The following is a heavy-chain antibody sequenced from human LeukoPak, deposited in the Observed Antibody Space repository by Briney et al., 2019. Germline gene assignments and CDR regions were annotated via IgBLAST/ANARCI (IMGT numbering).Heavy chain of an antibody. J-gene: IGHJ6*04. V-gene: IGHV4-39*07. CDR2: IYYSGST. CDR3: ARGGKVPAGLPAEMDV. D-gene: IGHD2-2*02. Sequence: SETLSLTCTVSGGSISSYYWGWIRQPPGKGLEWIGSIYYSGSTYYNPSLKSRVTISVDTSKNQFSLKVSYVTAADTAVYYCARGGKVPAGLPAEMDVWGKGTTVTVSS. CDR1: GGSISSYY.